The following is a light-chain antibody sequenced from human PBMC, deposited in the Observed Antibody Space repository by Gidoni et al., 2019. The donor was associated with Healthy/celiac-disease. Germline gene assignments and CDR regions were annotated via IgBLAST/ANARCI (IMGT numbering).Light chain of an antibody. CDR2: GAS. V-gene: IGKV3-20*01. Sequence: EIVLTQSPGTLSLSPGERATLSSRTSQSVSSSYLAWYQQKPGQAPRLLIYGASSRATGIPDRFSGSGSGTDFTITISRLEPEDFAVYYCQQYGSSPQTFGQGTKVEIK. CDR3: QQYGSSPQT. CDR1: QSVSSSY. J-gene: IGKJ1*01.